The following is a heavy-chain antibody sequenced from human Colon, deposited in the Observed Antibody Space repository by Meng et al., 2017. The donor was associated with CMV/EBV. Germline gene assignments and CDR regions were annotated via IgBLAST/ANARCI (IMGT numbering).Heavy chain of an antibody. D-gene: IGHD2-2*01. J-gene: IGHJ6*02. V-gene: IGHV1-2*02. Sequence: ASVKVSCKASGYTFTGYIIHWVRQAPGLGLEWVGWINPITGAADSAQNFQGRVTITRDTSITTAYMELSRLRSDDTAVYFCARDKGCTTNCDASFYCMDVWGQGTTVTVSS. CDR3: ARDKGCTTNCDASFYCMDV. CDR1: GYTFTGYI. CDR2: INPITGAA.